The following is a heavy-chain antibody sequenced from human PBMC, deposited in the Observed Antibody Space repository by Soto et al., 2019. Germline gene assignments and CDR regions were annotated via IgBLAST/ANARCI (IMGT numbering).Heavy chain of an antibody. CDR1: GGTFISYA. Sequence: GGSLKVSCKASGGTFISYAISWVRQAPGQGLEWMGGIIPIFGTANYAQKFQGRVTITADESTSTAYMELSSLRSEDTAVYYCARDSHCSGGSCYSGFDYWGQGTLVTVSS. J-gene: IGHJ4*02. V-gene: IGHV1-69*13. D-gene: IGHD2-15*01. CDR2: IIPIFGTA. CDR3: ARDSHCSGGSCYSGFDY.